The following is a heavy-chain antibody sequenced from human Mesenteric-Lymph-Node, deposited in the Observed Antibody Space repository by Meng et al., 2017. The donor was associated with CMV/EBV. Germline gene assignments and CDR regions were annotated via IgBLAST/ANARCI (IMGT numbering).Heavy chain of an antibody. CDR2: IRSKANNYAT. CDR3: TGGLYDFWSGYSDY. J-gene: IGHJ4*02. Sequence: GESLKISCAASGFTFSGSAMHWVRQASGRGLEWVGRIRSKANNYATACDEAVKGRFTISRDDSKNTAYLQMSSLKTEDTAVYYCTGGLYDFWSGYSDYWGQGTLVAVSS. D-gene: IGHD3-3*01. CDR1: GFTFSGSA. V-gene: IGHV3-73*01.